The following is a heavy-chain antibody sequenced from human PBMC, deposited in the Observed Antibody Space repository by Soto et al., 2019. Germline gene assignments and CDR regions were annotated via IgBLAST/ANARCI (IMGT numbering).Heavy chain of an antibody. V-gene: IGHV1-69*08. CDR3: ARDTHGYSSSWYDYWYFDL. Sequence: QVQLVQSGAEVKKPGSSVKVSCKASGGTFSSYTISWVRQAPGQGLEWMGRIIPILGIANYAQKFQGRVTITADKSTSTAYMELSSLRSDDTAVYYCARDTHGYSSSWYDYWYFDLWGRGTLVTVSS. CDR2: IIPILGIA. CDR1: GGTFSSYT. D-gene: IGHD6-13*01. J-gene: IGHJ2*01.